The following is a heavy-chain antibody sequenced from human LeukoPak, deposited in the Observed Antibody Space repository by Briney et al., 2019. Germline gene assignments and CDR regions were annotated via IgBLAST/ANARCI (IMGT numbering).Heavy chain of an antibody. Sequence: GASVKVSCKASGYTFTTYDINWVRQAPGQGLEWMGWMNPNSGNTGYAQTLQGRVTITRDTSISTAYMELSSLRSEDTAVYYCARVIGVSAFDIWGQGTMVTVSS. CDR3: ARVIGVSAFDI. J-gene: IGHJ3*02. CDR2: MNPNSGNT. CDR1: GYTFTTYD. D-gene: IGHD2/OR15-2a*01. V-gene: IGHV1-8*03.